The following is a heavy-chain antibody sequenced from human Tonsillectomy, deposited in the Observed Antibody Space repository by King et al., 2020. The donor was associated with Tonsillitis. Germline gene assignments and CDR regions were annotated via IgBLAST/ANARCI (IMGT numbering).Heavy chain of an antibody. CDR1: GFTFSSYA. CDR2: ISGSGGST. J-gene: IGHJ3*02. CDR3: AKDAPYYYDSRDAFDI. Sequence: VQLVESGGGLVQPGGSLRLSCAASGFTFSSYAMSWVRQAPGKGLERVSAISGSGGSTYYADSVKGRFTISRDNSKNTLYLQMNSLRAEDTAVYYCAKDAPYYYDSRDAFDIWGQGTMVTVSS. D-gene: IGHD3-22*01. V-gene: IGHV3-23*04.